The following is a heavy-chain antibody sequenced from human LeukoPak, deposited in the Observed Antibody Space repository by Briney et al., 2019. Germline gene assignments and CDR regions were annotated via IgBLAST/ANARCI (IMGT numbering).Heavy chain of an antibody. CDR2: INPSAGTT. J-gene: IGHJ4*02. CDR3: ARGLGGNSDY. CDR1: GGTFSSYA. D-gene: IGHD4-23*01. V-gene: IGHV1-46*01. Sequence: VASVKVSCKASGGTFSSYAISWVRQAPGQGLEWMGIINPSAGTTSYAQKFQGRVTMTRGTSTSTVYMELSSLRSEDTAVYYCARGLGGNSDYWGQGTLVTVSS.